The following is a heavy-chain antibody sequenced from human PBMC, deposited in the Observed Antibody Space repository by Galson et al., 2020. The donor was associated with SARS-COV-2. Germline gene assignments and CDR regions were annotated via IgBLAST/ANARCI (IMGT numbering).Heavy chain of an antibody. CDR2: FDPEDGET. CDR3: ATVTAWSVVALNAEYVQH. D-gene: IGHD2-15*01. Sequence: ASVQVSCKVSGYTLTELSMHWVRQAPGKGLEWMGGFDPEDGETIYAQKFQGRVTMTEDTSPDTAYMELSSLRSEDTAVYYCATVTAWSVVALNAEYVQHWGQGTLVTVSS. J-gene: IGHJ1*01. CDR1: GYTLTELS. V-gene: IGHV1-24*01.